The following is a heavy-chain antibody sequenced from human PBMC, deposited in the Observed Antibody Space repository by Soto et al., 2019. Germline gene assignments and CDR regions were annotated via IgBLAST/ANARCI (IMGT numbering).Heavy chain of an antibody. D-gene: IGHD3-3*01. Sequence: QVQVVQSGDEVKETGASVRVSCKTSGYSLTAYGISWVRQAPGQGLEWMGWISCYNGKTKYAQKVQGRVTMTTDTSTSTAYMEVRSLRSDDTAIYYCARDAPPPELRFLEWHNYDYNGMDVWDQGTTVTVSS. CDR2: ISCYNGKT. J-gene: IGHJ6*02. CDR3: ARDAPPPELRFLEWHNYDYNGMDV. V-gene: IGHV1-18*01. CDR1: GYSLTAYG.